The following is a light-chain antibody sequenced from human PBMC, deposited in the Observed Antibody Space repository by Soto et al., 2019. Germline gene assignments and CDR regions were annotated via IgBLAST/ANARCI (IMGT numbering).Light chain of an antibody. CDR2: GAS. CDR1: QTVSSN. V-gene: IGKV3-15*01. CDR3: QQYNNWPPYT. Sequence: EVLMTQSPAILSLSPGERATLSCRTSQTVSSNLVWYQQKPGQAPRLLIYGASTRATGTPGRFSGSGSGTEFTLTISSLQSEDFAIYYCQQYNNWPPYTFGQGTRLEIK. J-gene: IGKJ2*01.